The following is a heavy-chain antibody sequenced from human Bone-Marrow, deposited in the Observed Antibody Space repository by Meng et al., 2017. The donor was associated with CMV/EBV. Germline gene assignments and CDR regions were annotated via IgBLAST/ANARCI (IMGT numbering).Heavy chain of an antibody. D-gene: IGHD1/OR15-1a*01. V-gene: IGHV3-21*01. Sequence: GESLKISCAASGFTFSSYSMNWVRQAPGKGLEWVSSISSSSSYIYYADSVKGRFTISRDNAKNSLYLQMNSLRAEDTAVYYCARVNNPDHYFDYWGQGTLVTVSS. CDR2: ISSSSSYI. CDR3: ARVNNPDHYFDY. CDR1: GFTFSSYS. J-gene: IGHJ4*02.